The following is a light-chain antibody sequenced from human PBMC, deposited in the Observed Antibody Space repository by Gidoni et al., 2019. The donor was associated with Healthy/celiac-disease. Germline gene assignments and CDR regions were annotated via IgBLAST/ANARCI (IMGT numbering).Light chain of an antibody. CDR3: QQYEWT. CDR1: QNIGSW. V-gene: IGKV1-5*03. Sequence: DIQMTTSPSTPSASVGDRVTITCRASQNIGSWLAWYQQKPRKAPKLLIYKASSLESWVTSRFSGSGSGTEFTLTISSLQPDDFATYYCQQYEWTFGQGTKVEIK. CDR2: KAS. J-gene: IGKJ1*01.